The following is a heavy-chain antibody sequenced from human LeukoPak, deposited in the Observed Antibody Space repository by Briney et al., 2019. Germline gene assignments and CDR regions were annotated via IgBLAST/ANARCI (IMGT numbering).Heavy chain of an antibody. CDR1: GGSISSGGYY. CDR2: IYYSGST. CDR3: ARGGYDFWSGYSNYFDY. J-gene: IGHJ4*02. D-gene: IGHD3-3*01. V-gene: IGHV4-31*03. Sequence: TLSLTCTVSGGSISSGGYYWSWIRQHPGKGLEWIGYIYYSGSTYYNPSLKTRVTISVDTSKNQFSLKLSSVTAADTAVYYCARGGYDFWSGYSNYFDYWGQGTLVTVSS.